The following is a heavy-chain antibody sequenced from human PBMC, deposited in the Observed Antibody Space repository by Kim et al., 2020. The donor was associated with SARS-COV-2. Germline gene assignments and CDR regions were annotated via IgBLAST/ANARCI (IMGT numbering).Heavy chain of an antibody. Sequence: SQTLSLACAISGDSVSSNSAAWNWIRQSPSRGLEWLGRTYYRSKWYNDYAVSVKSRITINPDTSKNQFSLQLNSVTPEDTAVYYCAREDQWLGRGTHFDYWGQGTLVTVSS. V-gene: IGHV6-1*01. CDR3: AREDQWLGRGTHFDY. D-gene: IGHD6-19*01. J-gene: IGHJ4*02. CDR1: GDSVSSNSAA. CDR2: TYYRSKWYN.